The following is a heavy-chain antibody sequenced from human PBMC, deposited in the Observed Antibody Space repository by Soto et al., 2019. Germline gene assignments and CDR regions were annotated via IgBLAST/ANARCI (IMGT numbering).Heavy chain of an antibody. CDR2: INHSGST. CDR1: GGSFSGYY. Sequence: SETLSLTCAVYGGSFSGYYWSWIRQPPGKGLEWIGEINHSGSTNYNPSLKSRVTISVDTSKNQFSLKLSSVTAADTAVYYCARRVVSAKGAFYSWGQGTRVTVSS. J-gene: IGHJ3*02. D-gene: IGHD2-2*01. V-gene: IGHV4-34*01. CDR3: ARRVVSAKGAFYS.